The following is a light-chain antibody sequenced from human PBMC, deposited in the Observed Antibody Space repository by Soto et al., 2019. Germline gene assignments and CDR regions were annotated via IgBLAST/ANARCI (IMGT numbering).Light chain of an antibody. V-gene: IGKV3-20*01. CDR2: DAS. Sequence: EIVLTQSPGTLSLSPGERATLSCRASQSVSNSYLAWYQQKPGQAPRLLIYDASSRATVIPDRFIGSGSGTDFSLTISRLEPEDFAVYYCQKYGGSPYTFGQGTKLEIK. J-gene: IGKJ2*01. CDR1: QSVSNSY. CDR3: QKYGGSPYT.